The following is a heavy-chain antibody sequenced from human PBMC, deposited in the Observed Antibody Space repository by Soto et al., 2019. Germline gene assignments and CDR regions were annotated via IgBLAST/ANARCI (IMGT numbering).Heavy chain of an antibody. Sequence: ASVKVSCKASGGTFSSDAISWVRQAPGQGLEWMGGIIPILGTANYAQKFQGRVTITADESTSTAYIELSSLRSEDTAVYYCARSGPGYDFWSGYYKLGNWFDPWGQGTLVTVSS. CDR2: IIPILGTA. CDR3: ARSGPGYDFWSGYYKLGNWFDP. J-gene: IGHJ5*02. V-gene: IGHV1-69*13. CDR1: GGTFSSDA. D-gene: IGHD3-3*01.